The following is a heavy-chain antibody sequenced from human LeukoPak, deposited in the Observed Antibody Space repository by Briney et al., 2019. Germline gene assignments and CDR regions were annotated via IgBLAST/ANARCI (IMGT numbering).Heavy chain of an antibody. J-gene: IGHJ4*02. Sequence: GGSLRLSCAASGFTFSIYAMNWVRQAPGKGLEWVSYISSSGSTIYYADSVKGRFTISRDNSKNTLFLVVNSLRTEDTAVYYCARDGGFVVVPAAIGDHFDKWGQGTLVTVSS. D-gene: IGHD2-2*02. CDR1: GFTFSIYA. V-gene: IGHV3-48*01. CDR3: ARDGGFVVVPAAIGDHFDK. CDR2: ISSSGSTI.